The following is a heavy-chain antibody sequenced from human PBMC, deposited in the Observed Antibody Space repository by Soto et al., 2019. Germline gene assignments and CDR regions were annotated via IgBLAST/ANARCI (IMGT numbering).Heavy chain of an antibody. D-gene: IGHD3-10*01. CDR3: AAALWFGELLNAFDI. J-gene: IGHJ3*02. V-gene: IGHV1-18*01. CDR2: ISAYNGNT. Sequence: ASVKVSCKASGYTFTSYGISWVRQAPGQGLEWMGWISAYNGNTNYAQKLQGRVTMTTDTSTSTAYMELRSLRSDDTAVYYCAAALWFGELLNAFDIWGQGTMVTVSS. CDR1: GYTFTSYG.